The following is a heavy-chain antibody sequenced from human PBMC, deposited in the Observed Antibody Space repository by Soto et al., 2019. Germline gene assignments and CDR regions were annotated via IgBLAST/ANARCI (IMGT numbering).Heavy chain of an antibody. CDR3: AGGIAARPLGY. CDR1: GGSISSGGYS. CDR2: IYHSGST. D-gene: IGHD6-6*01. J-gene: IGHJ4*02. V-gene: IGHV4-30-2*01. Sequence: QLQLQESGSGLVKPSQTLSLTRAVSGGSISSGGYSWRWLRQPPGKGLEWIGYIYHSGSTYYNPSLKSRVTISVDRSKNQFSLRLSSVTAADTAVYYCAGGIAARPLGYWGQGTLVTVSS.